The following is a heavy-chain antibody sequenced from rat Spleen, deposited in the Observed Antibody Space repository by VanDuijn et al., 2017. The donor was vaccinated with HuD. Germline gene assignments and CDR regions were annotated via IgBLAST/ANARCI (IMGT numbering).Heavy chain of an antibody. Sequence: QVQLKESGPGLVQPSQTLSLTCTVSGFSLTSNSVSWVRQPPGKGLEWMGAIWSGGSTDYNSALKSRLSISSDTSKSQVFLKMNSLQTDDTGTYYCTRDRMYTTDYYYAHYYVMDAWGQGASVTVSS. V-gene: IGHV2-15*01. CDR1: GFSLTSNS. D-gene: IGHD1-6*01. J-gene: IGHJ4*01. CDR2: IWSGGST. CDR3: TRDRMYTTDYYYAHYYVMDA.